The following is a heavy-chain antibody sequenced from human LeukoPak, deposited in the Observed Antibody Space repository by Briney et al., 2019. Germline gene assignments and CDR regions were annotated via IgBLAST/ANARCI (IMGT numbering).Heavy chain of an antibody. Sequence: PSETLSLTCTVSGGSISSYYWSWIRQPPGKGLEWIGYIYYSGSTNYNPSLKSRVTISVDTSENQFSLKLSSVTAADTAVYYCARDRYYYGSGSYSWFDPWGQGTLVTVSS. V-gene: IGHV4-59*01. D-gene: IGHD3-10*01. CDR1: GGSISSYY. CDR2: IYYSGST. J-gene: IGHJ5*02. CDR3: ARDRYYYGSGSYSWFDP.